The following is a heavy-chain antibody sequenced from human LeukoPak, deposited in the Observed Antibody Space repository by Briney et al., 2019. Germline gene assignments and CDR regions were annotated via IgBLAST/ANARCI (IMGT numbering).Heavy chain of an antibody. V-gene: IGHV3-23*01. CDR1: GFTFSSYS. CDR2: ISGSGGST. J-gene: IGHJ4*02. Sequence: GGSLRLSCAASGFTFSSYSMNWVRQAPGKGLEWVSAISGSGGSTYYADSVKGRFTISRDNSKNTLYLQMNSLRAEDTAVHYCASGGTGPVPPITDYWGQGTLVTVSS. D-gene: IGHD3/OR15-3a*01. CDR3: ASGGTGPVPPITDY.